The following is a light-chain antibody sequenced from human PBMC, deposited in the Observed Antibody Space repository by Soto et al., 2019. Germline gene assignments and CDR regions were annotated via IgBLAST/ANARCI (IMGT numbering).Light chain of an antibody. CDR1: QSVSRFY. J-gene: IGKJ1*01. Sequence: EIVLTQSPGSLSLSPGERATLSCRASQSVSRFYLAWYQQKPGQAPRLLIYGASNRATGIPDRFSGSGSGTDFTLTISRLEPEDFAVYYCQQYGSSPPWTFGQGTKVDIK. CDR3: QQYGSSPPWT. V-gene: IGKV3-20*01. CDR2: GAS.